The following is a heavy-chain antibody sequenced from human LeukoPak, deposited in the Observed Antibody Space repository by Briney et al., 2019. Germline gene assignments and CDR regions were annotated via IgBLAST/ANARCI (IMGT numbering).Heavy chain of an antibody. Sequence: GESVRLFCGAWGFTFRSYGMHGVRQAPGKGLEGVAFIRYGGRNKFYPDSVKGRFTISRDNSKNTLYPQMNTRRAGDQAVYYCAKGPGGSGSYSKYYFDYWGQGTLVTVSS. CDR1: GFTFRSYG. CDR3: AKGPGGSGSYSKYYFDY. V-gene: IGHV3-30*02. CDR2: IRYGGRNK. D-gene: IGHD3-10*01. J-gene: IGHJ4*02.